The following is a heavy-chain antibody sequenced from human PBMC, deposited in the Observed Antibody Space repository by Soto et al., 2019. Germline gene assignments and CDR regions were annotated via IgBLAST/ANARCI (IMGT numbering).Heavy chain of an antibody. CDR3: ARIKLVDLFFIDVDFYDMDF. Sequence: GGSLGLSCAASGFTFNDYSMHWVRQAPGKGLEWVSLTSWDGGSTYYADSVEGRFTISRDNGRNSVSLQMDSLRDEDAAVYYCARIKLVDLFFIDVDFYDMDFWGQCTPAPVS. D-gene: IGHD2-15*01. CDR1: GFTFNDYS. CDR2: TSWDGGST. J-gene: IGHJ6*02. V-gene: IGHV3-43*01.